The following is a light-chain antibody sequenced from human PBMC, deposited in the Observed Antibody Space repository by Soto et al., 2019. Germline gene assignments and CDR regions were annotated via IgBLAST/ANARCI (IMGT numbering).Light chain of an antibody. CDR3: QQYNNWPPT. J-gene: IGKJ5*01. V-gene: IGKV3-15*01. CDR1: QTINNN. CDR2: GAS. Sequence: ETVMTQSPVTLSVSPGEGATLSCRASQTINNNLAWYQQKPGQAPRLLIYGASRRATGVPARFSGSGSGTEFTLTISSLQSEDFAVYYCQQYNNWPPTFGQGTRLEIK.